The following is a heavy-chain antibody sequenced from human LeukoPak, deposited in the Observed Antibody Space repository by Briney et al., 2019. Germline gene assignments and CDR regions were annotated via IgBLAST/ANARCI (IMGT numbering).Heavy chain of an antibody. CDR2: ISSDGNNK. J-gene: IGHJ3*02. CDR3: ARDSSGWYEDAFDI. CDR1: GFTFNNYG. D-gene: IGHD6-19*01. V-gene: IGHV3-30*03. Sequence: GGSLRLSCAVSGFTFNNYGMHWVRQAPGKGLEWVAVISSDGNNKYYADSVKGRFTISRDNSKNTLYLQMNSLRAEDTAVYYCARDSSGWYEDAFDIWGQGTMVTVSS.